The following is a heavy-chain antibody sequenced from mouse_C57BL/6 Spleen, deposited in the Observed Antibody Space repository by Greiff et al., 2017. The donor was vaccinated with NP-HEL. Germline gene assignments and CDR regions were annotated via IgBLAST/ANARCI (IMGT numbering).Heavy chain of an antibody. J-gene: IGHJ4*01. D-gene: IGHD1-1*01. CDR3: ARPRYYGSSHAMDY. Sequence: EVQGVESGGGLVKPGGSLKLSCAASGFTFSDYGMHWVRQAPEKGLEWVAYISSGSSTIYYADTVKGRFTISRDNAKNTLFLQMTSLRSEDTAMYYCARPRYYGSSHAMDYWGQGTSVTVSS. V-gene: IGHV5-17*01. CDR2: ISSGSSTI. CDR1: GFTFSDYG.